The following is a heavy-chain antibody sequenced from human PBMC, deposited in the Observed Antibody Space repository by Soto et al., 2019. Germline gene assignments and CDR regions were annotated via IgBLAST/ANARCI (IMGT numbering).Heavy chain of an antibody. CDR1: GFTFSTYT. V-gene: IGHV3-21*01. D-gene: IGHD3-22*01. Sequence: GGSLRLSCVFSGFTFSTYTMNWVRQAPGKGLEWVSSINGRSNYVYYADSVKGRFTISRDNAKNSLYLQMNSLRDEDTAVYYCARTYYYDSSGYYYSADAFDIWGQGTMVTVSS. CDR2: INGRSNYV. CDR3: ARTYYYDSSGYYYSADAFDI. J-gene: IGHJ3*02.